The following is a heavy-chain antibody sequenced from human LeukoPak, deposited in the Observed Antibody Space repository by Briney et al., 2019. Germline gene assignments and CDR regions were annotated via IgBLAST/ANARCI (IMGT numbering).Heavy chain of an antibody. D-gene: IGHD4-17*01. CDR2: INPNSGGT. Sequence: ASVKVSCKASGYTFTDYYIHWVRQAPGQGLGWVGWINPNSGGTYYAQKFQGRVTMTRDTSISTAYMELSRPRSDDTAVYYCARDLGDYIFYFDYWGQGTLVTVAS. V-gene: IGHV1-2*02. CDR1: GYTFTDYY. J-gene: IGHJ4*02. CDR3: ARDLGDYIFYFDY.